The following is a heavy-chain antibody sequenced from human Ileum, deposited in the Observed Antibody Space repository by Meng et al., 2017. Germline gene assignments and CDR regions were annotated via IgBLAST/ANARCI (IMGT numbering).Heavy chain of an antibody. D-gene: IGHD3-10*01. J-gene: IGHJ4*02. CDR3: AREWRGSYRHFDY. CDR1: GGSISNSDW. V-gene: IGHV4-4*02. CDR2: IHHSGST. Sequence: VQVQECGPGLPKPSGTLPLTCAVSGGSISNSDWWSWVRQPPGKGLEWIGEIHHSGSTNYNPSLKSRVTISVDKSKNQFSLKLNSVTAADTAVYYCAREWRGSYRHFDYWGQGTLVTVFS.